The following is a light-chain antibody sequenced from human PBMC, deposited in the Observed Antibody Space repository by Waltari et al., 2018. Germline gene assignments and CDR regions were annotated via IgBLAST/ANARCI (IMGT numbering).Light chain of an antibody. CDR2: ADT. V-gene: IGLV3-21*02. Sequence: SYVLTQSPSVSVAPGQTATIACGGDRIDRRAVHWYHQKPGQAPVLVVCADTDRPPWISARFSGSNSGNTATLTISRVEAGDEADYYCQVWDDNSDHWVFGGGTKLTVL. J-gene: IGLJ3*02. CDR3: QVWDDNSDHWV. CDR1: RIDRRA.